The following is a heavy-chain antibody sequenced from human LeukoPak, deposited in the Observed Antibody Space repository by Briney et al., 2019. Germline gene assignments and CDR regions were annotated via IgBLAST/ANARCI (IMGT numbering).Heavy chain of an antibody. V-gene: IGHV3-30*18. CDR1: GFTFSSYG. CDR2: ISYDGSNK. CDR3: AKSAQYYFDY. Sequence: GRSLRLSCAVSGFTFSSYGMHWVRQAPGKGLEWVAVISYDGSNKYYADSVKGRFTISRDNSKNTLYLQMNSLRAEDTAVYYCAKSAQYYFDYWGQGTLVTVSS. J-gene: IGHJ4*02.